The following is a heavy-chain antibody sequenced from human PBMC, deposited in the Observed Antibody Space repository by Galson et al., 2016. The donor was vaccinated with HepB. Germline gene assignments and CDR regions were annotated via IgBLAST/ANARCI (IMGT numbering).Heavy chain of an antibody. J-gene: IGHJ6*04. CDR2: IYYSGST. Sequence: TLSLTCTVSGGSISSGGYYWSWIRQHPGKGLEWIGYIYYSGSTYYNPSLKSRVTISVDTSNNQFSLKLSSVTAADTAVYYCARGSYCSSTSCYPLAYYYYGMDVWGKGTTVTVSS. V-gene: IGHV4-31*03. D-gene: IGHD2-2*01. CDR3: ARGSYCSSTSCYPLAYYYYGMDV. CDR1: GGSISSGGYY.